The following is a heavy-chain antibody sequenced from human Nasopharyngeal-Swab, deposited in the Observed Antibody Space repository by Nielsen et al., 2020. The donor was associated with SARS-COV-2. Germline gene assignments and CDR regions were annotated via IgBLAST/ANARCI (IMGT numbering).Heavy chain of an antibody. D-gene: IGHD4-17*01. CDR1: GFTFSDYY. V-gene: IGHV3-11*05. CDR3: ARGTATGWFDP. CDR2: ISSSSSYT. J-gene: IGHJ5*02. Sequence: GGSLRLSCAASGFTFSDYYMSWIRQAPGKGLEWASYISSSSSYTNYADSVKGRFTISRDNAKNSLYLQMNSLRAEGTAVYYCARGTATGWFDPWGQGTLVTVSS.